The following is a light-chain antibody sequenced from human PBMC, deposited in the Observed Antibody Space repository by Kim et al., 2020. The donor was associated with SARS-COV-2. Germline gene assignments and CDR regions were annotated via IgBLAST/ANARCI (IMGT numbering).Light chain of an antibody. J-gene: IGLJ3*02. CDR1: SSNSGAGYD. V-gene: IGLV1-40*01. Sequence: PGQRVTISCTGSSSNSGAGYDVHWYQQLPGTAPKLLIYGNSNRPSGVPDRFSGSKSGTSASLAITGLQAEDEADYYCQSYDSRNWVFGGGTQLTVL. CDR2: GNS. CDR3: QSYDSRNWV.